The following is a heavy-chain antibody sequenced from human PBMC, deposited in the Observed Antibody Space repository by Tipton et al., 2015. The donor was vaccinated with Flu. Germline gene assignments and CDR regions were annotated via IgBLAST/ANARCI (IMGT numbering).Heavy chain of an antibody. J-gene: IGHJ4*02. D-gene: IGHD3-22*01. CDR3: ASGNFYDSSGYFAF. Sequence: LRLSCTVSGDSISSYYWSWIRQSVGKGPEWIGRTHTNGNTNYNSTFGSRLTMSLDTSKSQFSMTLTSVTVADTAVYYCASGNFYDSSGYFAFWGQGILVAVSS. V-gene: IGHV4-4*07. CDR2: THTNGNT. CDR1: GDSISSYY.